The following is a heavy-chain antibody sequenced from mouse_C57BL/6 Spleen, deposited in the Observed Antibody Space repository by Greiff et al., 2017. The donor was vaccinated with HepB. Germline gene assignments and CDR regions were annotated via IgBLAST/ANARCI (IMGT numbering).Heavy chain of an antibody. J-gene: IGHJ4*01. CDR1: GYTFTSYG. CDR3: AKGGITTVVAPWAMDY. CDR2: IYPRSGNT. V-gene: IGHV1-81*01. Sequence: VQLQQSGAELARPGASVKLSCKASGYTFTSYGISWVKQRTGQGLEWIGEIYPRSGNTYYNEKFKGKATLTADKSSSTAYMELRSLTSEDSAVYFCAKGGITTVVAPWAMDYWGQGTSVTVSS. D-gene: IGHD1-1*01.